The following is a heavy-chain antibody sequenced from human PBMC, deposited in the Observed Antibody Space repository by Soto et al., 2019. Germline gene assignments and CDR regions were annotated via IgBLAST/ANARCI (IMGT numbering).Heavy chain of an antibody. CDR1: GGSISSGDYY. D-gene: IGHD3-3*01. Sequence: PSETLSLTCTVSGGSISSGDYYWSWIRQPPGKGLEWIGYIYYSGSTYYNPSLKSRVTISVDTSKNQFSLKLSSVTAADTAVYYCARVLFGVLRFLEWPNWFDPWGQGTLVTVSS. CDR3: ARVLFGVLRFLEWPNWFDP. J-gene: IGHJ5*02. CDR2: IYYSGST. V-gene: IGHV4-30-4*01.